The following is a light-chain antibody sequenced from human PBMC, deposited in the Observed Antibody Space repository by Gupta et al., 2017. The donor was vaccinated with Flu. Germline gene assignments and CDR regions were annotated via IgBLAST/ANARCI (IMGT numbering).Light chain of an antibody. V-gene: IGKV4-1*01. J-gene: IGKJ1*01. CDR2: WAS. Sequence: DTVMTQSPDSLAVSLVERATINCKSSQSVLYSSNNKNYLAWYQQRPGQAPKLLIYWASTRESGVPDRFSGGGSGTDFTLTISSLQAEDVAVYYCQQYYSTPPTFGQGTKVEIK. CDR3: QQYYSTPPT. CDR1: QSVLYSSNNKNY.